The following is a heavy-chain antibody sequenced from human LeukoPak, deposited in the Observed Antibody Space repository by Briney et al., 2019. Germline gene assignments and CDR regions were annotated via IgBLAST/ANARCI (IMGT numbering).Heavy chain of an antibody. J-gene: IGHJ5*02. CDR3: ARWGSGWYWYGWLDP. CDR2: INHSGST. Sequence: SETLSLTCAVYGGSFSGYYWSWIRQPPGKGLEWIGEINHSGSTNYNPSLKSRVTISVDTSKNQFSLKLSSVTAADTAVYYCARWGSGWYWYGWLDPWGQGTLVTVSS. CDR1: GGSFSGYY. D-gene: IGHD6-19*01. V-gene: IGHV4-34*01.